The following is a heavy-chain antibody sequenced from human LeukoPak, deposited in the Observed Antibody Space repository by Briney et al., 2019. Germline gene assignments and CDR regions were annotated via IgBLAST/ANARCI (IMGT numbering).Heavy chain of an antibody. CDR3: VRGVGSSTSCYVRAFDI. J-gene: IGHJ3*02. V-gene: IGHV3-52*01. CDR2: IKCDGSEK. D-gene: IGHD2-2*01. CDR1: GFTFSNSW. Sequence: GGFLRLSCAASGFTFSNSWMHWVCQAPEKGLEWVADIKCDGSEKCYVDSVKGRLTISRDNAKNSLYLQVNSLRAEDMTVYYCVRGVGSSTSCYVRAFDIWGQGTMVTVSS.